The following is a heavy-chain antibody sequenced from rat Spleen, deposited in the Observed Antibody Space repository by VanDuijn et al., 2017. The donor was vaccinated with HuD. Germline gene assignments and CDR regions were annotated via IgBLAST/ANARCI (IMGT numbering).Heavy chain of an antibody. CDR1: GFSLTSYS. CDR3: TREYHNNYGDYVMDA. J-gene: IGHJ4*01. D-gene: IGHD1-10*01. Sequence: QVQLKESGPGLVQPSETLSLTCTVSGFSLTSYSVSWVRQPSGKGPEWMGRMWYDGDTAYNSALKSRLSISRDTSKNKVFLKMNSLQTDDTGTYYGTREYHNNYGDYVMDAWGQGASVTVSS. V-gene: IGHV2-63*01. CDR2: MWYDGDT.